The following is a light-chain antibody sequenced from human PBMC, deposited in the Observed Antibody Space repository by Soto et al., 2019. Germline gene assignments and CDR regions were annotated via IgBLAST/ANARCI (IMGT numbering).Light chain of an antibody. Sequence: QSVLTQPASVSGSPGQSITISCTGTSSDVGGSNYVSWYQQHPGKAPKLMIYDVTNRPSGVSDRFSGSKSGNTASLTISGLQAEDEADYYCSSYTSISPPHVIFGGGTKLTVL. J-gene: IGLJ2*01. CDR3: SSYTSISPPHVI. CDR2: DVT. V-gene: IGLV2-14*01. CDR1: SSDVGGSNY.